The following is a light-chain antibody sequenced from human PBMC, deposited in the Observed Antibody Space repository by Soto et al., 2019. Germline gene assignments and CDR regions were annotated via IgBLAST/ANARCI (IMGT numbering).Light chain of an antibody. J-gene: IGKJ5*01. CDR2: DVS. Sequence: DIQITQSPSSLSTSVGDRVTITCQESQDIRDNLNWYQQKQGQAPKVMISDVSNLETGVSSRFSGSGSGTDFTFTISSLQAEDVATYYCQQYDDLPITFGQGTRLEIK. CDR3: QQYDDLPIT. V-gene: IGKV1-33*01. CDR1: QDIRDN.